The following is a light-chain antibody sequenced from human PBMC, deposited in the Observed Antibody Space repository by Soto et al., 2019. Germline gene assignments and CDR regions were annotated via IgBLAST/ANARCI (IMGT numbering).Light chain of an antibody. CDR1: QTISSW. Sequence: DIQMTQSPSTLSGSVGDRVTITCRASQTISSWLAWYKQKPGKAPERRIYNASTEKSGVPSRFSGSGSGTEFTLTISSLQPDDFATYYCQHYKSYSEAFGQGTKVDIK. CDR3: QHYKSYSEA. J-gene: IGKJ1*01. CDR2: NAS. V-gene: IGKV1-5*03.